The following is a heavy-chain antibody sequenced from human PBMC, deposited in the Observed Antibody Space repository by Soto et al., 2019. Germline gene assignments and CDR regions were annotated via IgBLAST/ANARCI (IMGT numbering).Heavy chain of an antibody. Sequence: QVQLQQWGAGLLKPSETLSLTCAVYGGSFSGYYWSWIRQPPGKGLEWIGEINHSGSTNYNPSLKSRVTISVDTSKNQFSLKLSSVTAADTAVYYCASSNDPAAGTSYWGQGTLVTVSS. CDR1: GGSFSGYY. CDR2: INHSGST. J-gene: IGHJ4*02. V-gene: IGHV4-34*01. D-gene: IGHD6-13*01. CDR3: ASSNDPAAGTSY.